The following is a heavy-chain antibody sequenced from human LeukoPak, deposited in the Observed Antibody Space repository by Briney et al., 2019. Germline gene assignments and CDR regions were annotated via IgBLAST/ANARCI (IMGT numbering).Heavy chain of an antibody. CDR2: MNPNSGNT. V-gene: IGHV1-8*01. CDR1: GYTFTSYD. J-gene: IGHJ6*02. D-gene: IGHD3-3*01. CDR3: ARSFLYDFWSGYYYYGMDV. Sequence: GASVKVSCKASGYTFTSYDINWVRQATGQGLEWMGWMNPNSGNTGYAQKLQGRVTMTRNTSISTAYMELSSLRSEDTAVYYCARSFLYDFWSGYYYYGMDVWGQGTTVTVSS.